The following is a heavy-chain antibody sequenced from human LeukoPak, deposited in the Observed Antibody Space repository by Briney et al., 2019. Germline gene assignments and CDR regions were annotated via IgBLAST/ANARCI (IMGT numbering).Heavy chain of an antibody. CDR1: GYTFTSYY. CDR2: INPSGGST. V-gene: IGHV1-46*01. D-gene: IGHD3-22*01. CDR3: ARCKYYYDSSGLLNRFDY. J-gene: IGHJ4*02. Sequence: ASVKVSCKASGYTFTSYYMHWVRQAPGQGLEWMGIINPSGGSTSYAQKVQGRVTMTTDTSTNTTYMELRSLRSDDTAVYYCARCKYYYDSSGLLNRFDYWGQGTLVTVSS.